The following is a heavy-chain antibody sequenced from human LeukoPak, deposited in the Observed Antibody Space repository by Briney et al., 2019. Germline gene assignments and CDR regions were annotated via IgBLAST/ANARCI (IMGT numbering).Heavy chain of an antibody. V-gene: IGHV4-59*01. D-gene: IGHD3-10*01. J-gene: IGHJ4*02. CDR1: GGSISSYY. Sequence: PSETLSLTCTVSGGSISSYYWSWIRQPPGKGLEWIGYIYYSGSTNYNPSLKSRVTISVDTSKNQSSLKLSSVTAADTAVYYCARGPPYGYFDYWGQGTLVTVSS. CDR3: ARGPPYGYFDY. CDR2: IYYSGST.